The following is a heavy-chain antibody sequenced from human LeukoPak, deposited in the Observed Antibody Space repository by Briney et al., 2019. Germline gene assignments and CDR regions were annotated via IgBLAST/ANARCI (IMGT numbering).Heavy chain of an antibody. V-gene: IGHV1-8*01. CDR1: GYTFTSYD. Sequence: ASVKVSCKASGYTFTSYDINWVRQAAGQGLEWMGWMNPNSGNTEYAQKFQGRVTMTRSTSISTAYMELSSLRSEDTAVYYCASGKKGLDYYDSSGYPHYYYYYGMDVWGQGTTVTVSS. CDR2: MNPNSGNT. D-gene: IGHD3-22*01. CDR3: ASGKKGLDYYDSSGYPHYYYYYGMDV. J-gene: IGHJ6*02.